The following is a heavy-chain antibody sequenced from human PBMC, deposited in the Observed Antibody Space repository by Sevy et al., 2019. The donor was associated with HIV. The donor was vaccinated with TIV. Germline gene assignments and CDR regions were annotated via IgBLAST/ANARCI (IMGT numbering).Heavy chain of an antibody. Sequence: GGSLRLSCAASGFTFGNAWMSWVRQAPGKGLEWVGRIKSKTDGGTTDYAAPVKGRFTISRDDSKNTLYLQMNSLKTEDTAVYYCTTEASIQLRHLVYWGQGTLVTVSS. CDR1: GFTFGNAW. CDR3: TTEASIQLRHLVY. V-gene: IGHV3-15*01. CDR2: IKSKTDGGTT. J-gene: IGHJ4*02. D-gene: IGHD5-18*01.